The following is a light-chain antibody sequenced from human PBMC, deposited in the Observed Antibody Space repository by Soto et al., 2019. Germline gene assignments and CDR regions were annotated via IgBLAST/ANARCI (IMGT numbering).Light chain of an antibody. CDR2: WAS. CDR3: QQYYSTPWT. J-gene: IGKJ1*01. Sequence: DIVMTQSPDSLAVSLGERATINCKSSQSVLYSSNNKNYLAWYQQKPGQPPKLLIYWASTRESGVPVRFSGSGSGTDFTRTISSLQAEDVAVYYCQQYYSTPWTFGQGTKVEIK. V-gene: IGKV4-1*01. CDR1: QSVLYSSNNKNY.